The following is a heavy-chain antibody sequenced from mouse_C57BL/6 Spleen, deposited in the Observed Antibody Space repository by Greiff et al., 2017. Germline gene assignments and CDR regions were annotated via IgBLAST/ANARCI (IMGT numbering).Heavy chain of an antibody. Sequence: GGGLVQPKGSLKLSCAASGFSFNTYAMNWVRQAPGKGLEWVARIRSKSNNYATYYADSVKDRFTISRDDSESMLYLQMNNLKTEDTAMYYCVRHGPYYFDYWGQGTTLTVYS. CDR1: GFSFNTYA. V-gene: IGHV10-1*01. CDR3: VRHGPYYFDY. CDR2: IRSKSNNYAT. J-gene: IGHJ2*01.